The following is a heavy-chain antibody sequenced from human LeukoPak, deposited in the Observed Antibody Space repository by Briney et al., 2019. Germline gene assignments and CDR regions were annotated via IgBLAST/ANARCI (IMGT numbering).Heavy chain of an antibody. Sequence: GGSLRLSCAASGFTFSSYAMHRVRQAPGKGLEWVAVISYDGSNKYYADSVKGRFTISRDNSKNTLYLQMNSLRAEDTAVYYCARDGGTMIVVVNYFDYWGQGTLVTVSS. J-gene: IGHJ4*02. CDR2: ISYDGSNK. V-gene: IGHV3-30-3*01. D-gene: IGHD3-22*01. CDR1: GFTFSSYA. CDR3: ARDGGTMIVVVNYFDY.